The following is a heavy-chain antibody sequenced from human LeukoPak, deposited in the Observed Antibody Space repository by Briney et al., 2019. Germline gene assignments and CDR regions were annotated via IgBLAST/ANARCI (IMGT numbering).Heavy chain of an antibody. CDR2: IYYSGNT. Sequence: SETLSLTCTVSGDSINGFYWNWIRQPPGKGLEWIGYIYYSGNTNYNPSLKSRVTMSVDTSTNQFSLKLSSVTAADTAVYNCASSKTPWIQLWFFDIWGQGTMVTVSS. CDR3: ASSKTPWIQLWFFDI. CDR1: GDSINGFY. J-gene: IGHJ3*02. V-gene: IGHV4-59*01. D-gene: IGHD5-18*01.